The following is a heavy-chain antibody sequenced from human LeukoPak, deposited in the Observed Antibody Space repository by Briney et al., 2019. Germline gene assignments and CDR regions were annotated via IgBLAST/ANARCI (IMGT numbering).Heavy chain of an antibody. Sequence: GGSLRLSCAASGFTFSGYSMIWVRQAPGKGLDWFSYISTSSSTIYYADSVKGRFTISRDNAKNSLYLQVNSLRDEDTAVYYCARGRTYGSGSYWAFDYWGQGTLVTVSS. CDR1: GFTFSGYS. D-gene: IGHD3-10*01. CDR2: ISTSSSTI. CDR3: ARGRTYGSGSYWAFDY. V-gene: IGHV3-48*02. J-gene: IGHJ4*02.